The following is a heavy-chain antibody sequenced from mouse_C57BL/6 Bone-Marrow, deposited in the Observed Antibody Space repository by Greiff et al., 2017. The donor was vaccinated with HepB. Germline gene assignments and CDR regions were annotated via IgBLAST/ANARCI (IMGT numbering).Heavy chain of an antibody. CDR3: ARGGGWGLIDYYGSSSAWFAY. Sequence: VQLQQSGPELVKPGASVKISCKASGYTFTDYYMNWVKQSHGKSLEWIGDINPNNGGTSYNQKFKGKATLTVDKSSSTAYMELRSLTSEDSAVYNCARGGGWGLIDYYGSSSAWFAYWGQGTLVTVSA. J-gene: IGHJ3*01. V-gene: IGHV1-26*01. CDR1: GYTFTDYY. D-gene: IGHD1-1*01. CDR2: INPNNGGT.